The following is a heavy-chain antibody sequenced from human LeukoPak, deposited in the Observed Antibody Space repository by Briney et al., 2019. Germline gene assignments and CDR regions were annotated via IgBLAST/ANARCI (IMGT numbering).Heavy chain of an antibody. Sequence: SETLSLTCGVSGGSITSTNWWSWVRQPPGQGLEWIGEISLTGRTNYNPSLFGRVIMSLDESRNQLSLTLTSVTAADTAMYYCTRESGPYCPFGYWGQGTLVVVPS. CDR1: GGSITSTNW. J-gene: IGHJ4*02. CDR2: ISLTGRT. D-gene: IGHD1-26*01. V-gene: IGHV4-4*02. CDR3: TRESGPYCPFGY.